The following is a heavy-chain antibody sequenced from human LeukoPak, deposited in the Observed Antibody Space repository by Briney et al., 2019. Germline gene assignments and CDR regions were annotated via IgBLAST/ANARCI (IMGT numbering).Heavy chain of an antibody. Sequence: SETLSLTCTVSGGSISSYYWSWIRQPPGKGLEWIGEINHSGSTNYNPSLKSRVTISVDTSKNQFSLKLSSVTAADTAVYYCARNIGYSYGIYYFDYWGQGTLVTVSS. D-gene: IGHD5-18*01. CDR2: INHSGST. J-gene: IGHJ4*02. CDR3: ARNIGYSYGIYYFDY. V-gene: IGHV4-34*01. CDR1: GGSISSYY.